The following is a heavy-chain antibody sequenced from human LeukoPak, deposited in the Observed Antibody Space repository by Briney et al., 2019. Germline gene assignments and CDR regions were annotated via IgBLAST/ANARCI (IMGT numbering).Heavy chain of an antibody. J-gene: IGHJ6*03. CDR3: ARLWFGEYPYYFYYMDV. V-gene: IGHV4-38-2*02. CDR2: LYHSGST. D-gene: IGHD3-10*01. Sequence: SETLSLTCTVSGYSISSGYYWGWIRQPPGKGLEWIGSLYHSGSTYYNPSLKSRVTISIDTSKNQFSLKLSSVTAADTAVYYCARLWFGEYPYYFYYMDVWGEGTTVTVSS. CDR1: GYSISSGYY.